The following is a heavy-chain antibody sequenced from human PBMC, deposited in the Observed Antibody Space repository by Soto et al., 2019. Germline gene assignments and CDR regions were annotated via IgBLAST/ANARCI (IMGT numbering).Heavy chain of an antibody. J-gene: IGHJ6*02. CDR3: AKGGLATRVYAMDV. V-gene: IGHV3-30*18. CDR2: IPYDGSNK. Sequence: QPGGSLRLSCAASGFTFSSYGMHWVRQAPGKGLEWVAVIPYDGSNKYYADSVKGRFTISRDNSKNTLYLQMNSLRAEDTAVYYCAKGGLATRVYAMDVWGQGTTVTVSS. D-gene: IGHD6-6*01. CDR1: GFTFSSYG.